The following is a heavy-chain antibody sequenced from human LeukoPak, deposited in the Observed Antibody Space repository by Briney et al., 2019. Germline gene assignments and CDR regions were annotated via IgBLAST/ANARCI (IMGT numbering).Heavy chain of an antibody. CDR3: ANYYDSSGYYLT. CDR2: VHYTGST. J-gene: IGHJ4*02. CDR1: GGALSSYY. Sequence: SETLSLTCTVSGGALSSYYWSWIRQPPGKGLEWIGYVHYTGSTNDNPSLKSRATISLDTSKNQISLKLSSVTAADTAVYYCANYYDSSGYYLTWGQGILVTVSS. D-gene: IGHD3-22*01. V-gene: IGHV4-59*08.